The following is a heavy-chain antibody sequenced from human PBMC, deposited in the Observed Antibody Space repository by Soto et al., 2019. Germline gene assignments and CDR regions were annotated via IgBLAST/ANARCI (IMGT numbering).Heavy chain of an antibody. CDR1: GFTFSNYA. J-gene: IGHJ4*02. D-gene: IGHD3-3*01. V-gene: IGHV3-23*01. CDR3: AKDYDFWSGYSHSPFDY. CDR2: ITISGAGT. Sequence: EVQLLESGGALVQPGGSLRLSCAASGFTFSNYAMTWVRQAPGKGLEWVSAITISGAGTYYADSVKGRFTISRDNSKNTLYLQLNNVRAEDTAVYYCAKDYDFWSGYSHSPFDYWGQGTLVTVSS.